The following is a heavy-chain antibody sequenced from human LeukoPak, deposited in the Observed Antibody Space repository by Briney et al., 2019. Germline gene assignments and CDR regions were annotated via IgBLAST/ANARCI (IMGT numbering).Heavy chain of an antibody. CDR1: GYTFTGYY. J-gene: IGHJ4*02. CDR2: INPNSGGT. D-gene: IGHD6-13*01. CDR3: ASSAIAAAGLTFDY. Sequence: GASVKVSCKASGYTFTGYYMHWVRQAPGQGLEWMGWINPNSGGTNYAQKFQGRVTMTRDTSISTAYMELSRLRSDDTAVYYCASSAIAAAGLTFDYWGRGTLVTVSS. V-gene: IGHV1-2*02.